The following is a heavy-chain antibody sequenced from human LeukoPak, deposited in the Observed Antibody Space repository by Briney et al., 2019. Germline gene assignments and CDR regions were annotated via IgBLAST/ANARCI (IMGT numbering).Heavy chain of an antibody. D-gene: IGHD3-10*01. V-gene: IGHV1-69*13. Sequence: ASVKVSCKASGGTFSSYAISWVRQAPGQGLEWMGGIIPIFGTANYAQKFQGRVTITADESTSTAYMELSSLRSEDTAVYYCARGTMVRGVITGWFDPWGQGTLVTVSS. CDR1: GGTFSSYA. CDR2: IIPIFGTA. CDR3: ARGTMVRGVITGWFDP. J-gene: IGHJ5*02.